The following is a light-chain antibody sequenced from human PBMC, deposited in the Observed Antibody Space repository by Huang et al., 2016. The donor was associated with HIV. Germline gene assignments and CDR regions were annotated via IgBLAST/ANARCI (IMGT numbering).Light chain of an antibody. Sequence: DMVLTQSPATLSFSPGQRATLPCRASQNINNYLCWYQQKPGPAPSLLIYDSFNSATGIPARFSGSGSGTDFTLTINTLEPEDFAVYYCQQRGAWPLTFGGGTKVEIK. V-gene: IGKV3-11*01. CDR3: QQRGAWPLT. J-gene: IGKJ4*01. CDR2: DSF. CDR1: QNINNY.